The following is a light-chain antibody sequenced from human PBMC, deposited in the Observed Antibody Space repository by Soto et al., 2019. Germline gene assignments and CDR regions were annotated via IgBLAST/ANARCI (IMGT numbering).Light chain of an antibody. Sequence: EIVMTQSPATLSVSPGERATLSCRASQSVSRNLAWYQQKPGQAPRLLIYGASTRATGIPARFSGSGSGTEFTITISSLQSEDFAVYYCQQYNNWGTFGQGTKVEIK. J-gene: IGKJ1*01. CDR3: QQYNNWGT. CDR2: GAS. CDR1: QSVSRN. V-gene: IGKV3-15*01.